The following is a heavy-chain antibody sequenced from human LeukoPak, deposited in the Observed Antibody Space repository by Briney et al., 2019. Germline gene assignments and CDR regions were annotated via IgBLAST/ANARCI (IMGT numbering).Heavy chain of an antibody. V-gene: IGHV1-2*02. D-gene: IGHD2-2*02. CDR1: GYTFTGYY. CDR2: INPNSGGT. Sequence: ASVKVSCKASGYTFTGYYMHWVRQAPGQGLEWMGWINPNSGGTNYAQKLQGRVTMTTDTSTSTAYMELRSLRSDDTAVYYCARQGVVPAAILGWFDYWGQGTLVTVSS. J-gene: IGHJ4*02. CDR3: ARQGVVPAAILGWFDY.